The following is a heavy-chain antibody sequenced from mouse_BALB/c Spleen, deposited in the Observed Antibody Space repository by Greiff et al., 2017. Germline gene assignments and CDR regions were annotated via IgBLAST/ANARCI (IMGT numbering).Heavy chain of an antibody. CDR1: GYTFTSYY. Sequence: VQLQQSGPELVKPGASVRISCKASGYTFTSYYIHWVKQRPGQGLEWIGWIYPGNVNTKYNEKFKGKATLTADKSSSTAYMQLSSLTSEDSAVYFCASEGELGRFAYWGQGTLVTVSA. J-gene: IGHJ3*01. CDR3: ASEGELGRFAY. D-gene: IGHD4-1*01. CDR2: IYPGNVNT. V-gene: IGHV1S56*01.